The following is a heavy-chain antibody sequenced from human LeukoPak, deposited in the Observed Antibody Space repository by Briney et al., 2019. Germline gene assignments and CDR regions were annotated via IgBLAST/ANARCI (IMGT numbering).Heavy chain of an antibody. D-gene: IGHD3-10*01. CDR2: INPSGGST. Sequence: ASVKVSCKASGYTFTSYYMHWVRQAPGQGLEWMGIINPSGGSTSYAQKFQGRVTMTRDTSTSTVYMELSSLRSEDTAVYYCARDFSPPLSPSGGYGMDVWGQGTTVTVSS. J-gene: IGHJ6*02. V-gene: IGHV1-46*01. CDR1: GYTFTSYY. CDR3: ARDFSPPLSPSGGYGMDV.